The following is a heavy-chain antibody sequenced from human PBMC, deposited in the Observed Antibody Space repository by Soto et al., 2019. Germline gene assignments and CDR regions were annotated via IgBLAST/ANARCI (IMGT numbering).Heavy chain of an antibody. CDR2: IYYSGST. CDR1: GGSISSSSYY. J-gene: IGHJ3*02. Sequence: SETLSLTCTVSGGSISSSSYYWGWIRQPPGKGLEWIGSIYYSGSTYYNPSLKSRVTISVDTSKNQFSLKLSSVTAADTAVYYCASKERVLRYFDWLSYQSIWGQGTMVTVSS. CDR3: ASKERVLRYFDWLSYQSI. V-gene: IGHV4-39*01. D-gene: IGHD3-9*01.